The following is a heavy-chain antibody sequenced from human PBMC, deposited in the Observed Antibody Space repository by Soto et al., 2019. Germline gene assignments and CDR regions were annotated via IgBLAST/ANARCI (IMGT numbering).Heavy chain of an antibody. D-gene: IGHD3-16*02. CDR1: GGSFSGYY. J-gene: IGHJ4*02. V-gene: IGHV4-34*01. Sequence: PSETLSLTCAVYGGSFSGYYWSWIRQPPGKGLEWIGEINHSGSTNYNPSLKSRVTISVDTSKNQFSLKLSSVTAADTAVYYCARVHDYIWGSYRYTSPYYFDYWVQGTLVTVSS. CDR2: INHSGST. CDR3: ARVHDYIWGSYRYTSPYYFDY.